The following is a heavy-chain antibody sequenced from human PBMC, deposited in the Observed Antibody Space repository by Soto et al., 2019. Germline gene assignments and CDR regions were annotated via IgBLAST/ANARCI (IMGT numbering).Heavy chain of an antibody. CDR2: MKLNVGGT. D-gene: IGHD3-16*01. Sequence: QVQLVQSGAEGKKPGASVYVSCKASGYTFSDYYVHWVRQAPGQGMEWMGWMKLNVGGTNYARKFQGRVTMTRDTSISTVYMKLTRLSPDDTAIYYCARGGREVPRIPYDTWGQGTRVTVSS. CDR1: GYTFSDYY. J-gene: IGHJ5*02. CDR3: ARGGREVPRIPYDT. V-gene: IGHV1-2*02.